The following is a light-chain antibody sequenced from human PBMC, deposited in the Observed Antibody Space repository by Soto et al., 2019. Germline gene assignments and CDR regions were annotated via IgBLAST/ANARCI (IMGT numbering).Light chain of an antibody. CDR2: DVS. V-gene: IGLV2-14*03. J-gene: IGLJ1*01. CDR3: SSYTGSSSYV. CDR1: SSDVGGYDY. Sequence: QPVLTQPASVSGSPGQSITISCTGTSSDVGGYDYVSWYQLHPGKAPKLMIYDVSNRPSGVSNRFSGSKSGNTASLTISGLQAEDEADYYCSSYTGSSSYVFGTVTKVTVL.